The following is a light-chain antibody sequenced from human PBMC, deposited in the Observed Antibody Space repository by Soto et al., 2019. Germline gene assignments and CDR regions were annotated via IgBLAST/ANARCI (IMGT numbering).Light chain of an antibody. J-gene: IGKJ1*01. Sequence: IVLTQSPDTLSLSPGERATLSCRASQSVSSSYLAWYQQTPGPAPRLLIYGTSNKATGIPDRFSGSGSGTDFTLTISRLEPEDFAVYYCQQYWNSRWTFGQGTKVEIK. CDR3: QQYWNSRWT. CDR2: GTS. CDR1: QSVSSSY. V-gene: IGKV3-20*01.